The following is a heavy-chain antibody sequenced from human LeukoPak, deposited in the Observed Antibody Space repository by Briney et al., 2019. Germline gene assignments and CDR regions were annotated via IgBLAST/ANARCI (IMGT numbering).Heavy chain of an antibody. CDR3: ARHSHTLPSSSWYRYYYDSSGYYPFDY. J-gene: IGHJ4*02. CDR1: GGSISSSSYY. Sequence: PSETLSLTCTVSGGSISSSSYYWGWIRQPPGKGLEWIGSIYYSGSTYYNPSLKSRVTISVDTSKNQFSLKLSSVTAADTAVYYCARHSHTLPSSSWYRYYYDSSGYYPFDYWGQGTLVTVSS. CDR2: IYYSGST. D-gene: IGHD3-22*01. V-gene: IGHV4-39*01.